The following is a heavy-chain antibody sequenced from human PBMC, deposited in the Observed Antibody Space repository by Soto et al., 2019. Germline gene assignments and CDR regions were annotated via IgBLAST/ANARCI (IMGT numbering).Heavy chain of an antibody. CDR2: ISRNSGSI. CDR1: GFTFDDYA. CDR3: AKDILDDSSWFDY. J-gene: IGHJ4*02. V-gene: IGHV3-9*01. Sequence: GGSLRLSCAASGFTFDDYAMHWVRQAPGKGLEWVSGISRNSGSIGYADSVKGRFTISRDNAKNSLYLQMNSLRAEDTALYYYAKDILDDSSWFDYWGQGTLVTVSS. D-gene: IGHD1-1*01.